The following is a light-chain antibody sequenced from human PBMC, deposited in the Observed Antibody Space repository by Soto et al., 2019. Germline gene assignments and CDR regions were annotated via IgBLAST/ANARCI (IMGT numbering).Light chain of an antibody. V-gene: IGLV2-8*01. J-gene: IGLJ1*01. Sequence: QSALTQPPSASGSPGQSVTISCTGTSSDVGGYNYVSWYQQHPGKAPKLMIYEVTKRPSGVPDRFSGSKSGNTASLTVSGLQTDDEADYYCSSYAGSNNLYVFGTGTQLTVL. CDR1: SSDVGGYNY. CDR2: EVT. CDR3: SSYAGSNNLYV.